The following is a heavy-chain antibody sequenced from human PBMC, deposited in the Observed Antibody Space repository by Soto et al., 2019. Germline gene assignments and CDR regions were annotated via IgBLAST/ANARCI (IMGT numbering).Heavy chain of an antibody. CDR2: IIPIFGTA. Sequence: SVKVSCKASGGTFSSYAISWVRQAPGQGLEWMGGIIPIFGTANYAQKFQGRVTITADESTSTAYMELSSLRSEDTAVYYCARGFGQYDILTGPHRRRFGMDVWGQGTTVTVSS. CDR1: GGTFSSYA. V-gene: IGHV1-69*13. D-gene: IGHD3-9*01. CDR3: ARGFGQYDILTGPHRRRFGMDV. J-gene: IGHJ6*02.